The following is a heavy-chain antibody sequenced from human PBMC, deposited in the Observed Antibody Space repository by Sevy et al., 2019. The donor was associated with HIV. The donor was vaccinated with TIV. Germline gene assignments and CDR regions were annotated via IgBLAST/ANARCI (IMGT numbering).Heavy chain of an antibody. V-gene: IGHV3-23*01. CDR3: AKESSEELLSFGAPPYYCDY. D-gene: IGHD3-10*01. Sequence: GGSLRLSCAASGFTFSNYAMTWVRQAPGKGLEWVSSITDSGGSTYYADSVKGRFTISRDNSKNTLDLQMSSLRADDTAVYYCAKESSEELLSFGAPPYYCDYWGQGTLVTVSS. J-gene: IGHJ4*02. CDR1: GFTFSNYA. CDR2: ITDSGGST.